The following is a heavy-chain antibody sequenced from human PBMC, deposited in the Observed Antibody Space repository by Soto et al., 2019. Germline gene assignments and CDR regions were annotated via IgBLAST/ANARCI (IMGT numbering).Heavy chain of an antibody. CDR1: GYTCTSYG. Sequence: GASVKVSCKASGYTCTSYGISWVRQAPGQGLDWMGWISGYNGKPKYAQDLQGRVTMTTDTSTSTAYMELRSLRSDDTAVYYCARFSGGSYNTYYFYYGMDVWGQGSTVTVSS. CDR3: ARFSGGSYNTYYFYYGMDV. CDR2: ISGYNGKP. V-gene: IGHV1-18*04. J-gene: IGHJ6*02. D-gene: IGHD2-15*01.